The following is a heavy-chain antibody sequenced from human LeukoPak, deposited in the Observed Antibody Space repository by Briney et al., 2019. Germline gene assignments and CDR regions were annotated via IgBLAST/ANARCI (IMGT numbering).Heavy chain of an antibody. V-gene: IGHV3-30*18. D-gene: IGHD3-22*01. Sequence: GALRLSCAASGFTFSSYGMHWVRQAPGKGLEWVAVISYDGSNKYYADSVKGRFTISRDNSKNTLYLQMNSLRAEDTAVYYCEKDSRDYDSSGRKKIYYYMDVWGKGTTVNVSS. CDR2: ISYDGSNK. CDR3: EKDSRDYDSSGRKKIYYYMDV. CDR1: GFTFSSYG. J-gene: IGHJ6*03.